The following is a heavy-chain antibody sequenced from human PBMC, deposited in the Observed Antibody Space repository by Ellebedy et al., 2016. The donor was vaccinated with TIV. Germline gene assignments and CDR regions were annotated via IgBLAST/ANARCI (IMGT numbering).Heavy chain of an antibody. V-gene: IGHV4-59*01. D-gene: IGHD2-21*02. Sequence: MPSETLSLTCSVSGGSIGRYFWTWIRQSPEKGLEWIGYVFSSGYPNYNPSLESRVTISIDTSKGQFSLRLTSVTAADTAVYYCARGYDNTGFYDCPYDHWGQGTLVTVSS. CDR3: ARGYDNTGFYDCPYDH. CDR1: GGSIGRYF. J-gene: IGHJ4*02. CDR2: VFSSGYP.